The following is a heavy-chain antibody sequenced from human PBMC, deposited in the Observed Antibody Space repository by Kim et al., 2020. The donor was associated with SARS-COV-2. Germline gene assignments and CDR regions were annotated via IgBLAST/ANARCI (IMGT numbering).Heavy chain of an antibody. D-gene: IGHD6-19*01. CDR2: IREDGGVK. V-gene: IGHV3-7*03. CDR1: GFTFSKYW. J-gene: IGHJ4*02. CDR3: AREEADSSGWSD. Sequence: GGSLRLSCVASGFTFSKYWMTWVRQAPGKGLEWVANIREDGGVKQYMDSVKGRFTISRDNARNSLYLEVNSLRVDDTAVYYCAREEADSSGWSDWGQGTLVTVSS.